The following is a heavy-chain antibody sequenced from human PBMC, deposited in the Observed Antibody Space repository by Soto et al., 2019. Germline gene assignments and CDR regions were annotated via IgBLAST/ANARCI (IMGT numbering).Heavy chain of an antibody. J-gene: IGHJ3*02. CDR1: NSSLGAFH. V-gene: IGHV4-34*12. CDR3: ARSPLSYDYVRQTWREVGDSFDI. Sequence: SETLSLTCAIYNSSLGAFHWPWIRQPPGKGLEWIGELIHGGSTNYNPSLKSRVTFSLDTSKNQFSLQLMSVTAADTAVYYCARSPLSYDYVRQTWREVGDSFDIWGRGTLVTVSS. D-gene: IGHD3-16*01. CDR2: LIHGGST.